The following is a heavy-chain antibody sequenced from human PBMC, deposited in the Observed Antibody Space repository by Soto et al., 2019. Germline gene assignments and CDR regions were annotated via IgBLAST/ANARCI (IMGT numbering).Heavy chain of an antibody. CDR3: VRDLDGSGAYYTDY. V-gene: IGHV1-18*01. CDR2: IRPNNGNT. J-gene: IGHJ4*02. Sequence: QVQLVQSGAEVKKPGASVKVSCKASGYPFFSIGITWVRQAPGQGLEWMGWIRPNNGNTVYAQRFQRRVTMTTDTSTSTAYMELRSLRSDDTAVYFCVRDLDGSGAYYTDYWGQGTLVTVSS. D-gene: IGHD3-10*01. CDR1: GYPFFSIG.